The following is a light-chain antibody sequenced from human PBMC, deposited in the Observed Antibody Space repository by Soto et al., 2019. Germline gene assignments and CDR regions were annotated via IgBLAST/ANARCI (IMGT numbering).Light chain of an antibody. V-gene: IGKV1-39*01. Sequence: DIPLTQSASSLSASVVDRVTITCRASQSISNYLNWYQQKPGKAPNLLIHAASSLQSGVPPRFSGSGSGTDFTLTISRLQPEDFATYFCQQSYRNPITFGQGRRLEIK. J-gene: IGKJ5*01. CDR2: AAS. CDR3: QQSYRNPIT. CDR1: QSISNY.